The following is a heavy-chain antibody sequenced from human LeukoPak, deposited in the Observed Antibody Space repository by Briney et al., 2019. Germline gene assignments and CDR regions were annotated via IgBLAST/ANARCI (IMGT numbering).Heavy chain of an antibody. Sequence: ASVTVSCKTSGYTFTSYYIHWVRQAPGQGLEWMGIINPSGGSTSYQQKFQGRVTMTRDTSTSTVYMYLSSLRSGDTAVYYCARDSLDGVVDYWGQGTLVSVSS. D-gene: IGHD4-17*01. CDR1: GYTFTSYY. J-gene: IGHJ4*02. CDR3: ARDSLDGVVDY. V-gene: IGHV1-46*01. CDR2: INPSGGST.